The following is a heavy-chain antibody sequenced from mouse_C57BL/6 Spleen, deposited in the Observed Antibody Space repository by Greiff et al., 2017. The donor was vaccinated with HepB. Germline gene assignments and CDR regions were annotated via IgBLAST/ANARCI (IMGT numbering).Heavy chain of an antibody. V-gene: IGHV1-66*01. CDR3: AREGKGGYFDY. CDR2: IYPGSGNT. CDR1: GYSFTSYY. J-gene: IGHJ2*01. Sequence: VKLQESGPELVKPGASVKISCKASGYSFTSYYIHWVKQRPGQGLEWIGWIYPGSGNTKYNEKFKGKATLTADTSSSTAYMQLSSLTSEDSAVYYCAREGKGGYFDYWGQGTTLTVSS.